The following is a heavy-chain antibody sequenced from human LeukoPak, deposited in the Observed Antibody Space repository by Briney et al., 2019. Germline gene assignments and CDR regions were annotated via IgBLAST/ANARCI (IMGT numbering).Heavy chain of an antibody. D-gene: IGHD2-2*02. CDR3: ATYCSSTSCYTTSLGNWFDP. J-gene: IGHJ5*02. Sequence: SVKDSCKASGGTFSSYAISWVRQAPGQGLEWMGRIIPILGIANYAQKFQGRVTITADKSTSTAYMELSSLRSEDTAVYYCATYCSSTSCYTTSLGNWFDPWGQGTLVTVSS. CDR1: GGTFSSYA. CDR2: IIPILGIA. V-gene: IGHV1-69*04.